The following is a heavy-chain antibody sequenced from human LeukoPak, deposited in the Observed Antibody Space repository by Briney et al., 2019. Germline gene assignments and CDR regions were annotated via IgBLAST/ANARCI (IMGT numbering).Heavy chain of an antibody. V-gene: IGHV4-34*01. CDR1: GGSFSGYY. CDR3: ARHAITMVRGFDY. J-gene: IGHJ4*02. CDR2: INHSGST. Sequence: SETLSLTCAVYGGSFSGYYWSWIRQPPGKGLEWIGEINHSGSTNYDPSLKSRVTISVDTSKNQFSLKLSSVTAADTAVYYCARHAITMVRGFDYWGQGTLVTVSS. D-gene: IGHD3-10*01.